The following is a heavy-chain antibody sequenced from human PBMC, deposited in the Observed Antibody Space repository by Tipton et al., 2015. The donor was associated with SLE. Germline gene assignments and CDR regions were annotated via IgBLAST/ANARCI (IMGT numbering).Heavy chain of an antibody. CDR1: GDSIISSSYY. CDR2: MYYSGST. V-gene: IGHV4-39*07. J-gene: IGHJ6*03. D-gene: IGHD3-10*01. CDR3: ARGTGIERNYFYQYYMDV. Sequence: TLSLTCSVSGDSIISSSYYWGWIRQPPGKGLEWIGSMYYSGSTYYNPSLKSRVTISVDTSKNQFSLMLRSVTAADTAVYYCARGTGIERNYFYQYYMDVWGKGTTVTVSS.